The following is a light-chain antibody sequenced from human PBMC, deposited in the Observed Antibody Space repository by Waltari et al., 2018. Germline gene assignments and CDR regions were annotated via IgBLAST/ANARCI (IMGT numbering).Light chain of an antibody. CDR3: QAWDSSTAPYV. CDR1: KLGDKY. J-gene: IGLJ1*01. V-gene: IGLV3-1*01. CDR2: QDS. Sequence: SYELTQPPSVSVSPGQTASIPCSGDKLGDKYACWYQQKPGQSPVLVIYQDSKRPSGIPERFSGSNSGNTATLTISGTQAMDEADYYCQAWDSSTAPYVFGTGTKVTVL.